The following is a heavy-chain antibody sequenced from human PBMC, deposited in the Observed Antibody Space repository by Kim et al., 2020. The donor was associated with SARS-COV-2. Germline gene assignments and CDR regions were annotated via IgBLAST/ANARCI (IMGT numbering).Heavy chain of an antibody. D-gene: IGHD2-2*01. CDR1: GGSFSGYY. V-gene: IGHV4-34*01. Sequence: SETLSLTCAVYGGSFSGYYWSWIRQPPGKGLEWIGEINHSGSTNYNPSLKSRVTISVDTSKNQFSLKLSSVTAADTAVYYCARGRRIVVVPAATLDVWGKGTTVTVSS. CDR2: INHSGST. J-gene: IGHJ6*04. CDR3: ARGRRIVVVPAATLDV.